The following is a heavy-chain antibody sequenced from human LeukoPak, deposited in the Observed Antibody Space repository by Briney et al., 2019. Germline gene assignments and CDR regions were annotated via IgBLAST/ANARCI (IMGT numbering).Heavy chain of an antibody. Sequence: GESLKISCKGSGYSFSSYWIAWVRQMRGKGLEWMGIICPGDSDTRYSPSFQGQVTISADTSISTAYLQWSSLRASASAMYDCARYPAIGDASYFYCMDVWGTGTPVTVSS. CDR3: ARYPAIGDASYFYCMDV. CDR1: GYSFSSYW. J-gene: IGHJ6*03. D-gene: IGHD2-21*02. CDR2: ICPGDSDT. V-gene: IGHV5-51*01.